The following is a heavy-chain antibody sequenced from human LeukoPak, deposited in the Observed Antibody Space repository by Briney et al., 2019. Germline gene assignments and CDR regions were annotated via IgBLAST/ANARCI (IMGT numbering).Heavy chain of an antibody. J-gene: IGHJ4*02. CDR3: ARDIIVGATPDY. Sequence: ASVKVSCKASGYTFSSYAISWVRQAPGQGLEWMGWISGYNGNTNYAQKLQGRVTMTTDTSTSTAYMALRSLRSDDTAVYYCARDIIVGATPDYWGQGTLVIVSS. CDR1: GYTFSSYA. D-gene: IGHD1-26*01. V-gene: IGHV1-18*01. CDR2: ISGYNGNT.